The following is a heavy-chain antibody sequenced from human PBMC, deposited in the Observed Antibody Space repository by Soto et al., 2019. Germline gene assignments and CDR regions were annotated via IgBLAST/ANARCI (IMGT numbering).Heavy chain of an antibody. CDR2: LSGSGSGS. D-gene: IGHD3-22*01. CDR3: AKAPISLDGSGYYFASFDY. Sequence: VGSLSLSCAASGFTFSRYAMNWVRQAPWKGLEWVSTLSGSGSGSYYPDSLRGRFTISRDNSKNTLYLQMNNLRAEDTAVYYCAKAPISLDGSGYYFASFDYWGHGTRVTSPQ. CDR1: GFTFSRYA. J-gene: IGHJ4*01. V-gene: IGHV3-23*01.